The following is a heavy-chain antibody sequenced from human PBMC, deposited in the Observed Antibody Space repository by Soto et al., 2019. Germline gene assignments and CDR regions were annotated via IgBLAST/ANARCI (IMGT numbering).Heavy chain of an antibody. CDR3: AKLAYCGGDCYSHLGGSDY. J-gene: IGHJ4*02. V-gene: IGHV1-3*01. D-gene: IGHD2-21*02. Sequence: ASVKVSCKASGYTFTSYAMHWVRQAPGQRLEWMGWINAGNGNTKYSQKFQGRVTITRDTSASTAYMELSSLRSEDTAVYYCAKLAYCGGDCYSHLGGSDYWGQGTLVTVSA. CDR1: GYTFTSYA. CDR2: INAGNGNT.